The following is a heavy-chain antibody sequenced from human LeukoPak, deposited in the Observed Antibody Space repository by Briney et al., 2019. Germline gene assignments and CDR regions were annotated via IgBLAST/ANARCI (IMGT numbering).Heavy chain of an antibody. CDR1: GYTFITYG. CDR3: ARDFEVSTVDY. D-gene: IGHD3-9*01. Sequence: ASVKVSCKASGYTFITYGISWERQAPGQGLEWMGWISTYNGNTKYAQKFQGRVTMTRDTSISTAYMELSRLRSDDTAVYYCARDFEVSTVDYWGQGTLVTVSS. CDR2: ISTYNGNT. V-gene: IGHV1-18*01. J-gene: IGHJ4*02.